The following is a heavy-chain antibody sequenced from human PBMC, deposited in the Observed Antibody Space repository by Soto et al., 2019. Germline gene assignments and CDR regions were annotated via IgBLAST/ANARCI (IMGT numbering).Heavy chain of an antibody. D-gene: IGHD6-19*01. CDR2: IIPIFGTA. CDR1: GGTFSSYA. V-gene: IGHV1-69*12. J-gene: IGHJ2*01. Sequence: QVQLVQSGAEVKKPGSSVKVSCKASGGTFSSYAISWVRQAPGQGLEWMGGIIPIFGTANYAQKFQGRVTNTGDEATSTGYMERSSLRSEDTAVYYCAREYSSGEGVWYFDLWGRGTPVTVSS. CDR3: AREYSSGEGVWYFDL.